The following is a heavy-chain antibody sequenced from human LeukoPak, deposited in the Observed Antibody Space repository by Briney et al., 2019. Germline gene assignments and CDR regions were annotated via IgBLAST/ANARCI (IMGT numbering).Heavy chain of an antibody. CDR3: ATSFGVGVVPYYMDV. D-gene: IGHD3-3*01. CDR2: VNPSGGST. J-gene: IGHJ6*03. V-gene: IGHV1-46*01. Sequence: GASVKVSCKASGYTFTSYYMHWVRQAPGQGLEWMGIVNPSGGSTSYAQKFQGRVTMTRDMSTSTVYMELSSLRSEDTAVYYCATSFGVGVVPYYMDVWGKGTTVTVSS. CDR1: GYTFTSYY.